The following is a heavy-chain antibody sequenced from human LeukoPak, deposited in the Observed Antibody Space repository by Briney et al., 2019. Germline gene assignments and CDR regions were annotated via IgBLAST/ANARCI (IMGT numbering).Heavy chain of an antibody. CDR1: GFTVSSNY. CDR2: IYSGGST. Sequence: GGSLRLSCAASGFTVSSNYMSWVRQAPGKGLEWVSVIYSGGSTYYADFVKGRFTISRDNSKNTLYLQMDSLRAEDTAVYYCARDCRTPYYYYGMDVWGQGTTVTVSS. V-gene: IGHV3-53*01. J-gene: IGHJ6*02. CDR3: ARDCRTPYYYYGMDV. D-gene: IGHD2-15*01.